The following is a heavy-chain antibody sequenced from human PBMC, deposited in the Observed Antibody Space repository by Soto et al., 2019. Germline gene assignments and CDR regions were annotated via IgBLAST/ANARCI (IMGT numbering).Heavy chain of an antibody. CDR2: IIPILGIA. J-gene: IGHJ5*02. D-gene: IGHD4-17*01. CDR3: ASLGPYDYGDVPKRNWFDP. CDR1: GGTFSSYT. V-gene: IGHV1-69*02. Sequence: GASVKVSCKASGGTFSSYTISWVRQAPGQRLEWMGRIIPILGIANYAQKFQGRVTITADKSTSTAYMELSSLRSEDTAVYYCASLGPYDYGDVPKRNWFDPWGQGTLVTVSS.